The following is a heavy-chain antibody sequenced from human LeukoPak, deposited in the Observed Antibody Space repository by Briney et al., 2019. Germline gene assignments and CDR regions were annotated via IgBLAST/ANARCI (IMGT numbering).Heavy chain of an antibody. CDR3: ARGYSSSWYYFDY. J-gene: IGHJ4*02. CDR2: ISSSGSTI. CDR1: GFTFSDYY. Sequence: GGSLRLSCAASGFTFSDYYMSWIRQAPGKGLEWVSYISSSGSTIYYADSVKGRLTISRDNAKNSLYLQMNSLRAEDTAVYYCARGYSSSWYYFDYWGQGTLVTVSS. V-gene: IGHV3-11*01. D-gene: IGHD6-13*01.